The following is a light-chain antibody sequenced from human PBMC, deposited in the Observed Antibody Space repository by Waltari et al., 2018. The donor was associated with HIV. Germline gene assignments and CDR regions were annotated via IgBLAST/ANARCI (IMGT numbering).Light chain of an antibody. J-gene: IGLJ2*01. V-gene: IGLV1-44*01. Sequence: QSVLTQPPSASGTPGQRVTISCSGGSSNLGNFPVKLYQQLPGTAPKLIIFSNVHRPSGVPDRFSGSKSGTSASLAISGLQSEDEADYYCAAWDDTLNGVVFGGGTKLTVL. CDR2: SNV. CDR3: AAWDDTLNGVV. CDR1: SSNLGNFP.